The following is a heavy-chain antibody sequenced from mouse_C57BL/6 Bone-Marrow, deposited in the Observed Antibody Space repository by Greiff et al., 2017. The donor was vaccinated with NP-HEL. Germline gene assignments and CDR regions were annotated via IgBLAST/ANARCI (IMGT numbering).Heavy chain of an antibody. Sequence: VQLQQSGAELARPGASVKLSCKASGYTFTSYGISWVKQRTGQGLEWIGEIYPRSGNTYYNEKFKGTATLTADKSSSTAYMELRSLTSEDSAVYVCARKGYLGGYFDVWGTGTTVTVSS. CDR3: ARKGYLGGYFDV. D-gene: IGHD3-1*01. CDR2: IYPRSGNT. V-gene: IGHV1-81*01. CDR1: GYTFTSYG. J-gene: IGHJ1*03.